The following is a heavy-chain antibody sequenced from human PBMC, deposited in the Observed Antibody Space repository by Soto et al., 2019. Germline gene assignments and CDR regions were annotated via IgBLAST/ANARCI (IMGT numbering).Heavy chain of an antibody. CDR2: ISWSNNDI. CDR1: GFRFDDYA. V-gene: IGHV3-9*01. Sequence: EVQLVESGGGLVQPGRSLRLSCAASGFRFDDYAMHWVRQAPGKGLEWVSGISWSNNDIKYADSVKGRFTISRDNAWNSLYLQMNSLRPEDTALYYCVKDIRPTRYYGMDVWGQGTTVTVSS. J-gene: IGHJ6*02. CDR3: VKDIRPTRYYGMDV. D-gene: IGHD6-6*01.